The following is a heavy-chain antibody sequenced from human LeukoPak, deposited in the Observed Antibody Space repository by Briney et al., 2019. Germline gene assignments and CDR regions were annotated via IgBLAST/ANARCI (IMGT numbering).Heavy chain of an antibody. J-gene: IGHJ3*02. D-gene: IGHD2-21*02. Sequence: SVNVSCKASGGTFSSYAISWVRRAPGQGLEWMGGIIPIFGTANYAQKFQGRVTITTDESTSTAYMELSSLRSEATAVYYCARSYCGGDCYRGWDAFDIWGQGTMVTVSS. V-gene: IGHV1-69*05. CDR1: GGTFSSYA. CDR2: IIPIFGTA. CDR3: ARSYCGGDCYRGWDAFDI.